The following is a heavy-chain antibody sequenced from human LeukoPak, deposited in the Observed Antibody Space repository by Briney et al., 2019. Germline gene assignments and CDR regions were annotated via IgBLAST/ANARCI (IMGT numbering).Heavy chain of an antibody. D-gene: IGHD3-3*01. CDR1: GYTFTSYG. CDR3: AREDDFWSGVDY. Sequence: ASVKVSCKASGYTFTSYGISLVRQAPGQGLEWMGWISAYNGNTNYAQKLQGRVTTTTDTSTSTAYMELRSLRSDDTAVYYCAREDDFWSGVDYWGQGTLVTVSS. J-gene: IGHJ4*02. CDR2: ISAYNGNT. V-gene: IGHV1-18*01.